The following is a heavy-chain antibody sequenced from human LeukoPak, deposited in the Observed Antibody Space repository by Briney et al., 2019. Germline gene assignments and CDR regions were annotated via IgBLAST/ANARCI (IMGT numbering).Heavy chain of an antibody. V-gene: IGHV1-18*04. J-gene: IGHJ5*02. CDR2: ISAYNGNT. CDR3: ARDFSNARVKFDP. CDR1: GYTFTGYY. Sequence: GASVKVSCKASGYTFTGYYMHWVRQAPGQGLEWMGWISAYNGNTNYAQKLQGRVTMTTDTSTSTAYMELRSLRSDDTAVYYCARDFSNARVKFDPWGQGTLVTVSS. D-gene: IGHD3-3*02.